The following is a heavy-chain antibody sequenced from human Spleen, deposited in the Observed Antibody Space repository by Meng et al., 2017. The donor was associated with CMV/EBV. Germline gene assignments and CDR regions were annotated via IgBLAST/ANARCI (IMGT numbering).Heavy chain of an antibody. Sequence: VQLVESGGGLVQPGGSLTLSCAASGVTVSTNYMSWVRQAPGKGLEWVSYISSSSSYTNYADSVKGRFTISRDNAKNSLYLQMNSLRAEDTAVYYCASLRRGSSYIYYFDYWGQGTLVTVSS. D-gene: IGHD1-26*01. CDR3: ASLRRGSSYIYYFDY. CDR1: GVTVSTNY. CDR2: ISSSSSYT. V-gene: IGHV3-11*06. J-gene: IGHJ4*02.